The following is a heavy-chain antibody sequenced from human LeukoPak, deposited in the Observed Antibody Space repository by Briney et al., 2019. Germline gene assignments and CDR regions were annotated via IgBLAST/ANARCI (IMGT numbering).Heavy chain of an antibody. CDR2: IYYSGST. J-gene: IGHJ4*02. D-gene: IGHD3-22*01. CDR3: ARHDTEYHFDRSGYSFDY. Sequence: SETLSLTCAVYGGSFSGYYWGWIRQPPGKGLEWIGYIYYSGSTYYNPSIKRRVTIFVDTSKSQFSLRLSSVAAADTAVYYCARHDTEYHFDRSGYSFDYWGQGTLVTVSS. V-gene: IGHV4-34*01. CDR1: GGSFSGYY.